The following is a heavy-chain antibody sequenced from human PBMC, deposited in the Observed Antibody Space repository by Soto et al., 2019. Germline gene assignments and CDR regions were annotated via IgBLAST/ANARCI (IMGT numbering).Heavy chain of an antibody. CDR3: ARGGGSSIVGATIAYYYYGMDV. V-gene: IGHV1-46*01. CDR1: GYTFTSYY. J-gene: IGHJ6*02. CDR2: INPSGGST. Sequence: ASVKVSCKASGYTFTSYYMHWVRQAPGRGLEWMGIINPSGGSTSYAQKFQGRVTITADESTSTAYMELSSLRSEDTAVYYCARGGGSSIVGATIAYYYYGMDVWGQGTTVTVSS. D-gene: IGHD1-26*01.